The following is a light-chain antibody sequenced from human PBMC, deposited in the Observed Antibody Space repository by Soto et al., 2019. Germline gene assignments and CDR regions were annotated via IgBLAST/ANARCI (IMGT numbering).Light chain of an antibody. J-gene: IGKJ2*01. V-gene: IGKV1-39*01. CDR1: QGVSDY. Sequence: DIQMTQSPSSLSAAVGDRVTITCRASQGVSDYLLWYQQRQGRAPHLLIEAASNFLSGVPSSFSGSGSVTNFTLTISSLQPDDFATYDYQPSYRTPHTCGQGTKLETK. CDR2: AAS. CDR3: QPSYRTPHT.